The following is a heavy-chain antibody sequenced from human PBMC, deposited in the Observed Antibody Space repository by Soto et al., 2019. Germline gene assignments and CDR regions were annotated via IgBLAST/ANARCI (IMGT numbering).Heavy chain of an antibody. J-gene: IGHJ5*02. CDR1: GYTFTGYY. V-gene: IGHV1-2*04. Sequence: QVQLVQSGAEVKKPGASVKVSCKASGYTFTGYYMHWVRQAPGQGLEWMGWINPHSGGTNYAQKFQGWVTMTRDTSISAAYMELSRLRSDDTAVYYCAREYSSSSGWFDPWGQGTLVTVSS. D-gene: IGHD6-6*01. CDR3: AREYSSSSGWFDP. CDR2: INPHSGGT.